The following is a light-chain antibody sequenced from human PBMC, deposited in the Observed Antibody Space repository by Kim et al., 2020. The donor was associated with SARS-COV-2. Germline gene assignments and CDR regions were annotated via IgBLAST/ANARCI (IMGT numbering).Light chain of an antibody. CDR1: QDISNY. Sequence: ASVGDRVTITCRASQDISNYLAWYQQKPGKVPKLLIYAASTLQSGVPSRFSGSGSGTDVTLTISSLQPEDVATYYCQKYNSAPLTFGGGTKVDIK. CDR3: QKYNSAPLT. J-gene: IGKJ4*01. CDR2: AAS. V-gene: IGKV1-27*01.